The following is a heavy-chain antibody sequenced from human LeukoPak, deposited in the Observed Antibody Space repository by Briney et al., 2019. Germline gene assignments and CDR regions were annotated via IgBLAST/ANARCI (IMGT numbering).Heavy chain of an antibody. Sequence: ASVRVSCKASGYTFTNYGISWVRQAPGQGLEWMGWINTNTGNPTYAQGFTGRFVFSLDTSVSTAYLQISSLKAEDTAVYYCARQVSDYDFWSGYYPKGNWFDPWGQGTLVTVSS. V-gene: IGHV7-4-1*02. CDR2: INTNTGNP. CDR1: GYTFTNYG. J-gene: IGHJ5*02. CDR3: ARQVSDYDFWSGYYPKGNWFDP. D-gene: IGHD3-3*01.